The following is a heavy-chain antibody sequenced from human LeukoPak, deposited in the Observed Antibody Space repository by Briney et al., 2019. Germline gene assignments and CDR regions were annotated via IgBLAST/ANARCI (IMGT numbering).Heavy chain of an antibody. CDR1: GYTFTGFY. D-gene: IGHD3-10*01. V-gene: IGHV1-69*13. J-gene: IGHJ4*02. CDR2: IIPIFGTA. CDR3: ARDYGITMVRGVIHALDY. Sequence: GASVKVSCKASGYTFTGFYIHWVRQAPGQGLEWMGGIIPIFGTANYAQKFPGRVTITADESTSTAYMELSSLRSEDTAVYYCARDYGITMVRGVIHALDYWGQGTLVTVSS.